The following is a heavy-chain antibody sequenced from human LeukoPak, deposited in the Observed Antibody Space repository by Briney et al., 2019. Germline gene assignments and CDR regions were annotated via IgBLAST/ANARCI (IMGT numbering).Heavy chain of an antibody. CDR2: ISAYNGNT. J-gene: IGHJ4*02. CDR1: GYTFTSYG. CDR3: AREIYYDSRLFDY. D-gene: IGHD3-22*01. Sequence: ASVKVSCKASGYTFTSYGISWVRQAPGQGLEWMGWISAYNGNTNYAQKLQGRVTMTRDMSTSTVYMELSSLRSEDTAAYYCAREIYYDSRLFDYWGQGTLVTVSS. V-gene: IGHV1-18*01.